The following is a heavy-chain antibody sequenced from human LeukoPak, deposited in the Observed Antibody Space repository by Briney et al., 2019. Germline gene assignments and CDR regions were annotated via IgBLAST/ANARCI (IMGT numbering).Heavy chain of an antibody. CDR2: ISSSSSFI. J-gene: IGHJ6*02. Sequence: GGSLRLSCTASGFTFSSYTMNWVRQAPGKGLEWVTSISSSSSFIYYADSVKGRFTISRDNAKNSLYLQMNSLRAEDTAVYYCARDISSVPYYGMDVWGQGTTVTVSS. V-gene: IGHV3-21*01. CDR3: ARDISSVPYYGMDV. CDR1: GFTFSSYT. D-gene: IGHD6-25*01.